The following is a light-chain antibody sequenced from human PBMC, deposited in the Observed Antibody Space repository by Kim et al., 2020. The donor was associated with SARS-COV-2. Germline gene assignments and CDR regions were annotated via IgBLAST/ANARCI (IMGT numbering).Light chain of an antibody. J-gene: IGKJ3*01. CDR2: MAY. Sequence: DIQMTQSPSTLSASVGDRVIITCRASQSVADWLAWYQHKPGKAPKLLIYMAYNLEKGVPSRFSGSGFGTEFTLTINSLQPDDFATYYSQQYQTYSFTFGPGTKVDIK. CDR3: QQYQTYSFT. V-gene: IGKV1-5*03. CDR1: QSVADW.